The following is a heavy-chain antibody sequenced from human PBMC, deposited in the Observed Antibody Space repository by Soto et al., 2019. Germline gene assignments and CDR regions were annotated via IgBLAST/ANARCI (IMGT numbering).Heavy chain of an antibody. CDR1: GGTFSNDI. Sequence: QVQLVQSGAEVKKPGSSVKVSCKTSGGTFSNDIITWVRQAPGQGLEWMGRIIPLLDIANYAQKIQGRVTITADKSTSTAYMELNSLRSEDTAVYYCAGDSPIGSTFSGYDAIDYWGQGTLVTVSS. CDR2: IIPLLDIA. V-gene: IGHV1-69*08. CDR3: AGDSPIGSTFSGYDAIDY. D-gene: IGHD5-12*01. J-gene: IGHJ4*02.